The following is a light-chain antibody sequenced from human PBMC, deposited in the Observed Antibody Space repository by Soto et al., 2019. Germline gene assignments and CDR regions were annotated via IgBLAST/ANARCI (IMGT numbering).Light chain of an antibody. V-gene: IGLV2-14*01. CDR2: ELS. CDR3: NSYTSKSTGV. J-gene: IGLJ1*01. CDR1: SSDVGGYNY. Sequence: QSVLTQPASVSGSPGQSITISCTGTSSDVGGYNYVSWYQQHPGKAPKLIIYELSNRPSGVSNRFSGSKSGNTASLTISGLQDEDEADYYCNSYTSKSTGVFGTGTKLTVL.